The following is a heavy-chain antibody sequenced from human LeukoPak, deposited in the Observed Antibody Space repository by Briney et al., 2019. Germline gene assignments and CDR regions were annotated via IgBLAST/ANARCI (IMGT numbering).Heavy chain of an antibody. CDR1: GGSFSGYY. CDR3: ARVRGIAALDPLDYYYYYMDV. Sequence: SETLSLTCAVYGGSFSGYYWTWIRQPPGKGLEWIGEINHSGSTNYNPSLKSRVTTSVDTSKNQFSLKLSSVTAADTAVYYCARVRGIAALDPLDYYYYYMDVWGKGTTVTVSS. V-gene: IGHV4-34*01. J-gene: IGHJ6*03. D-gene: IGHD6-6*01. CDR2: INHSGST.